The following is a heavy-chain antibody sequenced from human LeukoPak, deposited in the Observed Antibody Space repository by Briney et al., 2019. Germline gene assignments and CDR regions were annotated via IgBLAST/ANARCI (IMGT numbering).Heavy chain of an antibody. CDR2: IKQDGSEK. J-gene: IGHJ6*02. D-gene: IGHD3-22*01. Sequence: PGGSLRLSCAASGFTFSNYWMTWVRQAPGKGLEWVANIKQDGSEKYYVDSVKGRFTISGDNAKNSLYLQMNSLRAEDTAVYYCARSETTYYYDSSVYFYYYYGMDVWGQGTTVTVSS. CDR1: GFTFSNYW. V-gene: IGHV3-7*01. CDR3: ARSETTYYYDSSVYFYYYYGMDV.